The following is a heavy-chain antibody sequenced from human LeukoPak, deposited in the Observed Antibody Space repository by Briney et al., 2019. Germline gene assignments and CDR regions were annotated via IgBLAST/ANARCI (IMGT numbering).Heavy chain of an antibody. D-gene: IGHD3-10*01. Sequence: ASVKVSCKASGYTFTSYYMHWVRQAPGQGLEWMGIINPSGGSTSYAQKFQGRVTMTRDTSTSTVYMELSSLRSEDTAVYYCARDHRASMVRGVPYYWGQGTLVTVSS. J-gene: IGHJ4*02. CDR1: GYTFTSYY. CDR3: ARDHRASMVRGVPYY. V-gene: IGHV1-46*01. CDR2: INPSGGST.